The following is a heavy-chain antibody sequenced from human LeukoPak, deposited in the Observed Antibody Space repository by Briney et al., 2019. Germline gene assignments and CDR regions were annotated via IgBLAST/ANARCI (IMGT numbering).Heavy chain of an antibody. D-gene: IGHD3-10*01. CDR2: ISGSGGST. CDR3: AKEVRAYYYGSGSYYNVYYFDY. V-gene: IGHV3-23*01. CDR1: GFTFSSYA. Sequence: GGSLRLSCAAPGFTFSSYAMSWVRQAPGKGLEWVSAISGSGGSTYYADSVKGRFTISRDNSKNTLFLQMNSLRAEDTAVYYCAKEVRAYYYGSGSYYNVYYFDYWGQGTLVTVSS. J-gene: IGHJ4*02.